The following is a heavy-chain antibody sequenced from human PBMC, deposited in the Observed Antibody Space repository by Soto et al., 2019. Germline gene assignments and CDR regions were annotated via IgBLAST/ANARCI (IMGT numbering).Heavy chain of an antibody. CDR1: GFTFSSYA. CDR3: ARDREQLLRKYYYYGMDV. J-gene: IGHJ6*02. CDR2: ISYDGSNK. D-gene: IGHD6-13*01. V-gene: IGHV3-30-3*01. Sequence: GGPLRLSCAASGFTFSSYAMHWVRQAPGKGLEWVAVISYDGSNKYYADSVKGRFTISRDNSKNTLYLQMNSLRAEDTAVYYCARDREQLLRKYYYYGMDVWGQGTTVTVSS.